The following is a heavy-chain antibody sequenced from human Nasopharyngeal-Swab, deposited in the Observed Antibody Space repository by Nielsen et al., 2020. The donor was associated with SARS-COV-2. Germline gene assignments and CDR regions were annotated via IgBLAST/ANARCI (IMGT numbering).Heavy chain of an antibody. CDR2: INHSGST. V-gene: IGHV4-34*01. CDR3: ANRVYYYDSSGYRQTALFDY. J-gene: IGHJ4*02. Sequence: WIRQPPGKGLEWIGEINHSGSTNYNPSLKSRVTISVDTSKNQFSLKLSSVTAADTAVCYCANRVYYYDSSGYRQTALFDYWGQGTLVTVSS. D-gene: IGHD3-22*01.